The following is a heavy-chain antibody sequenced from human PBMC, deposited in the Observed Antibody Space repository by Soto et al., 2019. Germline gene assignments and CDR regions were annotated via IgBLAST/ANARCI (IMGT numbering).Heavy chain of an antibody. V-gene: IGHV4-31*02. D-gene: IGHD1-26*01. Sequence: QVQLQESGPGLVKPSQTLSLTCSVSGASTVSHYHWTWIRQPPWKGLEWMGYIFNSGTTFYNPSLTSRLSISMDTSGNHFSLELRSVTAADTAVYYCALALGPTTGLDYWGQGTLVTVSS. J-gene: IGHJ4*02. CDR1: GASTVSHYH. CDR3: ALALGPTTGLDY. CDR2: IFNSGTT.